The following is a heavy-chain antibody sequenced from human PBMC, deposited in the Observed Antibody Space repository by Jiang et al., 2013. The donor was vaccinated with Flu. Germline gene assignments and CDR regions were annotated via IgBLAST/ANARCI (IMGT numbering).Heavy chain of an antibody. J-gene: IGHJ4*02. Sequence: GSGLVKPSETLSLTCTVSGDSIRNYFLNWIRQPPGKPLEWIGYVDYSAATDYNPSLKSRVAISLDTSRDRFSLKLTSVTAADTAIYFCARHLSVAGVVGTGPDFDSWARESWSPSPQ. CDR1: GDSIRNYF. D-gene: IGHD6-19*01. CDR3: ARHLSVAGVVGTGPDFDS. V-gene: IGHV4-59*08. CDR2: VDYSAAT.